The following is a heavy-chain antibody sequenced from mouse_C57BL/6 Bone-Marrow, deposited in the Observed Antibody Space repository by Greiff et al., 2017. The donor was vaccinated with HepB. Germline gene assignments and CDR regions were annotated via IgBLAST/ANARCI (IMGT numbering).Heavy chain of an antibody. CDR2: IHPNSGST. CDR3: APFYYGSSYGFAY. D-gene: IGHD1-1*01. Sequence: VQLQQPGAELVKPGASVKLSCKASGYTFTSYWMHWVKQRPGQGLEWIGMIHPNSGSTNYNEKFKSKATLTVDKSSSTAYMQLSSLTSEDSAVYYCAPFYYGSSYGFAYWGQGTLVTVSA. V-gene: IGHV1-64*01. CDR1: GYTFTSYW. J-gene: IGHJ3*01.